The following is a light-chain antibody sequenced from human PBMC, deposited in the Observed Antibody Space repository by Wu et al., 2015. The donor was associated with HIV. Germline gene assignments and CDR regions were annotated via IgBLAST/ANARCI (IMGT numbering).Light chain of an antibody. V-gene: IGKV3-20*01. J-gene: IGKJ5*01. CDR1: QSVTRNY. Sequence: EIVLTQSPGTLSLSPGERATLSCRASQSVTRNYLAWYQQKPGQTPRLLIYATSTRATGIPARFSGGGSGTDFTLTISRLEPEDFAVYYCQQYNNWPPITFGQGTRLEIK. CDR2: ATS. CDR3: QQYNNWPPIT.